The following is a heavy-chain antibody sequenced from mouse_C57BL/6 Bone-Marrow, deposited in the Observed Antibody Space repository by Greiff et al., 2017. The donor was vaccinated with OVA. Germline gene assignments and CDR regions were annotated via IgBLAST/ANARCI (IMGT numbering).Heavy chain of an antibody. J-gene: IGHJ3*01. D-gene: IGHD4-1*01. CDR3: ARSNWEGFAY. CDR1: GYTFTSYG. CDR2: IYPRSGNT. V-gene: IGHV1-81*01. Sequence: VMLVESGAELARPGASVKLSCKASGYTFTSYGISWVKQRTGQGLEWIGEIYPRSGNTYYNEKFKGKATLTADKSSSTAYMELRSLTSEDSAVYFCARSNWEGFAYWGQGTLVTVSA.